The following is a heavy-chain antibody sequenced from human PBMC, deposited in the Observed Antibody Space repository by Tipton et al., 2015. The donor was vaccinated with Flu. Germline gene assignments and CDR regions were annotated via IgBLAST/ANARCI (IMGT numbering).Heavy chain of an antibody. CDR2: IYTSGST. Sequence: TLFLTCTVSGDSISNYYWGWIRQPAGKGLQWIGRIYTSGSTDYNPSLKGRVTMSVDTSRNQFSLRLSSVTAADTAVYFCAREAAPTPGAGYQYESWGQGKLVTVSS. CDR3: AREAAPTPGAGYQYES. D-gene: IGHD3-10*01. CDR1: GDSISNYY. V-gene: IGHV4-4*07. J-gene: IGHJ5*02.